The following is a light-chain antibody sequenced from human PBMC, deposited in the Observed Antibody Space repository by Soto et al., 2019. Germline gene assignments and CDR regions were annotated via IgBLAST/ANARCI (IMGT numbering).Light chain of an antibody. V-gene: IGLV4-60*02. Sequence: QSVLTQSSSASASLGSSVKLTCTLSRGHSSYIIAWHQQQPGKAPRSLMKLEGRGSYKKGSGVPDRVSGSSSGADRYLTIAILHFEDEDDYYWENCYINTNVVFGGGTKLTVL. CDR2: LEGRGSY. CDR1: RGHSSYI. J-gene: IGLJ2*01. CDR3: ENCYINTNVV.